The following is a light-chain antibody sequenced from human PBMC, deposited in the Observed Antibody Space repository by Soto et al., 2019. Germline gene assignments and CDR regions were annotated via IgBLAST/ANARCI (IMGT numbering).Light chain of an antibody. J-gene: IGKJ2*01. CDR2: GAS. CDR1: QSVNSN. CDR3: QQYNNRPPDT. V-gene: IGKV3-15*01. Sequence: EMVMTQSPATLSVSPGERATLSCRASQSVNSNLAWYQQKPGQAPRLLIYGASTRVAGIPARFSGSGSGTEFSLTISSLQSEDFAVYYCQQYNNRPPDTFGQGTKLEIK.